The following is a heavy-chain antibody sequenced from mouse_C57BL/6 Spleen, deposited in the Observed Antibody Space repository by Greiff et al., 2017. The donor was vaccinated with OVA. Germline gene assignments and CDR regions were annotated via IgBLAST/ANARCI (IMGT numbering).Heavy chain of an antibody. CDR3: AREGISY. Sequence: VQLVESGPELVKPGASVKLSCKASGYTFTSYDINWVKQRPGQGLEWIGWIYPRDGSTKYNEKFKGKATLTVDTSSSTAYMELHSLSSEDSAVYFCAREGISYWGQGTLVTVSA. V-gene: IGHV1-85*01. CDR2: IYPRDGST. J-gene: IGHJ3*01. CDR1: GYTFTSYD.